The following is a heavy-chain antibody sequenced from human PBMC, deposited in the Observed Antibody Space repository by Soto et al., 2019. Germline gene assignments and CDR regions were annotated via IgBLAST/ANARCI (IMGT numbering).Heavy chain of an antibody. J-gene: IGHJ4*02. V-gene: IGHV1-3*01. CDR3: ARSAPPIDY. CDR2: INAGNGNT. CDR1: GYIFTSYV. Sequence: QVQVVQSGAEVKKPGASVKVSCKASGYIFTSYVMEWVRQAPGQRLEWMGWINAGNGNTKYSQKFQGRVTITRDTSANTAYMELSSLRSEDTAVYYCARSAPPIDYWGQGTLVTVSS.